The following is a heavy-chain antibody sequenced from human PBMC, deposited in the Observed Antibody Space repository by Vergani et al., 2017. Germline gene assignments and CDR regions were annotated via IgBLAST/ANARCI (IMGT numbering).Heavy chain of an antibody. D-gene: IGHD3-22*01. Sequence: QVQLQQWGAGLLKPSETLSLTCAVYGGSFSGYYWSWIRQPPGKGLEWIGEINHSGSTNYNPSLKSRVTISVDTSKNQFSLKLSSVTAADTAVYYCERGRIAAKYDSSCYYYEGNYFDYWGQGTLVTVSS. V-gene: IGHV4-34*01. CDR1: GGSFSGYY. CDR2: INHSGST. CDR3: ERGRIAAKYDSSCYYYEGNYFDY. J-gene: IGHJ4*02.